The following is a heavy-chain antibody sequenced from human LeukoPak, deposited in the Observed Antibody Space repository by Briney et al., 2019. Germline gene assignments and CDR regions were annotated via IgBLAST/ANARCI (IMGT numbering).Heavy chain of an antibody. D-gene: IGHD3-22*01. J-gene: IGHJ4*02. CDR1: GFTFSAYS. V-gene: IGHV3-21*01. Sequence: GGTLRLSCATSGFTFSAYSMNWVRQAPGKGLEWVSSISGSSIYINYADSVKGRFTISSDNAKNSLYLQMNSLRAEDTAVYYCARALYDSSGYYFDYWGQGTLVTVSS. CDR2: ISGSSIYI. CDR3: ARALYDSSGYYFDY.